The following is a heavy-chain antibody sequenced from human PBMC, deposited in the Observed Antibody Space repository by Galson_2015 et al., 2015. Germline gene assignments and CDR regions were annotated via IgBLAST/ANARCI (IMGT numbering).Heavy chain of an antibody. Sequence: SLRLSCAASGFTFSSYAMHWVRQAPGKGLEWVAVISYDGSNKYYADSVKGRFTISRDNSKNTLYLQMNSLRAEDTAVYYCATISSSWSRLIDYWGQGTLVTVSS. CDR3: ATISSSWSRLIDY. J-gene: IGHJ4*02. V-gene: IGHV3-30-3*01. CDR1: GFTFSSYA. CDR2: ISYDGSNK. D-gene: IGHD6-13*01.